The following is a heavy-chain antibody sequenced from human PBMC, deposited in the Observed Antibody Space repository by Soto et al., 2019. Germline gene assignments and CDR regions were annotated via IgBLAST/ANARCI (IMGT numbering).Heavy chain of an antibody. CDR1: GFTFISYS. D-gene: IGHD2-15*01. Sequence: GGSLRLSCAASGFTFISYSMNWVRQAPGKGLEWVSSISSSSSYIYYADSVKGRFTISRDNAKNSLYLQMNSLRAEDTAVYYCARDRTPYCSGGSCYLGPFQHWGQGTLVTVSS. CDR2: ISSSSSYI. V-gene: IGHV3-21*01. J-gene: IGHJ1*01. CDR3: ARDRTPYCSGGSCYLGPFQH.